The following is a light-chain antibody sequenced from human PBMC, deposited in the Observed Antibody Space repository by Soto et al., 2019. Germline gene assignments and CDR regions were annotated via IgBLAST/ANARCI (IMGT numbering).Light chain of an antibody. CDR2: VNT. J-gene: IGLJ1*01. CDR3: QSYDSSLAGFV. CDR1: SSNIGARFD. Sequence: QSVLTQPPSVSGAPGQRVTISCTGSSSNIGARFDVHWYRHLPGTAPKLLISVNTNGPSGVADRFSGSKSGTSASLAIAGLRAEDEADYYCQSYDSSLAGFVFGTGTKLTV. V-gene: IGLV1-40*01.